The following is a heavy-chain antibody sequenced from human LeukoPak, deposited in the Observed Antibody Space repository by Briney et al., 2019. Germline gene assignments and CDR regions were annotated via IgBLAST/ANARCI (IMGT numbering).Heavy chain of an antibody. Sequence: GGSLRLSCAASGFTFSSYSMNWVRQAPGKGLEWVSSISSSSGFIYFADSVKGRFTISRDNAKNSLYLQMNSLRAEDTAVYYCARDPSTAAMGGYWGQGTLVTVSS. CDR2: ISSSSGFI. CDR1: GFTFSSYS. J-gene: IGHJ4*02. D-gene: IGHD2-2*01. CDR3: ARDPSTAAMGGY. V-gene: IGHV3-21*04.